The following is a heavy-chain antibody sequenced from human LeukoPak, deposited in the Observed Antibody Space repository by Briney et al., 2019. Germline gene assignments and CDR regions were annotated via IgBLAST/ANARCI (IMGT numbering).Heavy chain of an antibody. D-gene: IGHD3-22*01. J-gene: IGHJ4*02. CDR1: GGSISSSSYY. CDR3: ARLIGNYYDSSGYSYGA. CDR2: IYYSGST. V-gene: IGHV4-39*01. Sequence: PSETLSLTCTVSGGSISSSSYYWGWNRQPPGKGLEWIGSIYYSGSTYYNPSLKSRVTISVDTSKNQFSLKLSSVTAADTAVYYCARLIGNYYDSSGYSYGAWGQGTLVTVSS.